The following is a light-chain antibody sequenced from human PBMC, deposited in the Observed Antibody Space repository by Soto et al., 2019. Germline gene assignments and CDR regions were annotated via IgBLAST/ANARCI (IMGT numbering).Light chain of an antibody. V-gene: IGKV3-11*01. CDR2: DAS. CDR1: QSVSSY. CDR3: QQSYSVPIT. J-gene: IGKJ5*01. Sequence: EIVLTQSPATLSLSPGERATLSCRASQSVSSYLAWYQQKPGQAPRLLIYDASNRATGIPARFSGSGSGTDFTLTISSLQPEDFATYYCQQSYSVPITFGQGTRLDIK.